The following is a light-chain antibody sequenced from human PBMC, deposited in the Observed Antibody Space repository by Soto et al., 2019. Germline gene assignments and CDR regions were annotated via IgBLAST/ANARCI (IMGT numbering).Light chain of an antibody. J-gene: IGLJ2*01. CDR2: DVS. CDR1: SSDVGGYNY. Sequence: QSVLTQPASVSGSPGQSITISCTGTSSDVGGYNYVSWYQQHPGKAPKHMIYDVSNRPSGVSNRFSGSKSGNTASLTISGLQAEDEADYYCSSYTSSSTLRGVFGGGTKLTVL. V-gene: IGLV2-14*01. CDR3: SSYTSSSTLRGV.